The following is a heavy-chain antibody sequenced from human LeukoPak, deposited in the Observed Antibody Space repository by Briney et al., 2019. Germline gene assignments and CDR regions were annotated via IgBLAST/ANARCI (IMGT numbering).Heavy chain of an antibody. CDR1: GYTFTGYY. CDR2: INPNSSGT. Sequence: ASVKVSCKASGYTFTGYYMHWVRQAPGQGLEWMGWINPNSSGTNYAQKFQGRVTMTRDTSISTAYMELSRLRSDDTAVYYCARGFVLTMVRGAKNNWFDPWGQGTLVTVSS. CDR3: ARGFVLTMVRGAKNNWFDP. D-gene: IGHD3-10*01. J-gene: IGHJ5*02. V-gene: IGHV1-2*02.